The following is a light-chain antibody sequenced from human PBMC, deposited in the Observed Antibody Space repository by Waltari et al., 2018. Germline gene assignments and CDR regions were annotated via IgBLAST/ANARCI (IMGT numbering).Light chain of an antibody. J-gene: IGKJ1*01. V-gene: IGKV3-11*01. Sequence: EIVLTQSPATLSLSPGERATLSCRASQSVSSYLAWYQQKPGQAPRLLIYDASNRATGIPARFSGSGSETDFTLTISNLEPEDFAVYYCQQRINWPRTFGQGTKVEIK. CDR1: QSVSSY. CDR3: QQRINWPRT. CDR2: DAS.